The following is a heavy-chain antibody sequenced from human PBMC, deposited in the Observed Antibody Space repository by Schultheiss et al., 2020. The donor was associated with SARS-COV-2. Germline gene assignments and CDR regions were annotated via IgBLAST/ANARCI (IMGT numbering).Heavy chain of an antibody. Sequence: LKISCAASGFTFSSYEMNWVRQAPGKGLEWVSYISSSGYTIYYADSVKGRFTISRDNAKNSLYLQMNSLRAEDTAVYYCARVRATVKGGNYFDYWGQGTLVTVSS. J-gene: IGHJ4*02. V-gene: IGHV3-48*03. CDR1: GFTFSSYE. CDR2: ISSSGYTI. D-gene: IGHD4-17*01. CDR3: ARVRATVKGGNYFDY.